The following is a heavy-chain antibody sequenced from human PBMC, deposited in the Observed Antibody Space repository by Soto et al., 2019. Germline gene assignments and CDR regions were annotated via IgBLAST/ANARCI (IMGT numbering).Heavy chain of an antibody. CDR3: ARDAPGVAPA. D-gene: IGHD2-15*01. CDR2: INYRGTT. V-gene: IGHV4-31*02. J-gene: IGHJ5*02. Sequence: PSDTLSRTSTVSGVAIIDGQTVLNWIRQHPERGLEWMGYINYRGTTNYSPALKSRLLISIDTSKSQFSLRLTSVTAADTAVYYCARDAPGVAPAWGQGTRVT. CDR1: GVAIIDGQTV.